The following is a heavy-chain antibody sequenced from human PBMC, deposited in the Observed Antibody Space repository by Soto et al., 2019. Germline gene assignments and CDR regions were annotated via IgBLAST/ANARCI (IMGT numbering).Heavy chain of an antibody. CDR1: GFTFSSYA. D-gene: IGHD2-15*01. Sequence: QVQLVESGGGVVQPGRSLRLSCAASGFTFSSYAMHWVRQAPGKGLEWGAVISYDGSNKYYADSVKGRFTISRDNSKNTLYLQMNSLRAEDTAVYYCARGCSGGSCYSLDVWGQGTTVTVSS. CDR3: ARGCSGGSCYSLDV. CDR2: ISYDGSNK. J-gene: IGHJ6*02. V-gene: IGHV3-30-3*01.